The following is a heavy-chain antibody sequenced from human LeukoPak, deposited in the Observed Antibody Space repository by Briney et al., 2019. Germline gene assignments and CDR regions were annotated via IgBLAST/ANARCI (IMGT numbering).Heavy chain of an antibody. CDR2: VYPADSDT. CDR1: GYDFVTYW. Sequence: GESMKISCKGSGYDFVTYWIGWVRQMPGKGVEGVGIVYPADSDTRYSPSFQGHVTISDDYSISNAYLQWSSLKASDTAIYYCARTLQSYGHNYIDPWGQGTLVTVSS. V-gene: IGHV5-51*01. D-gene: IGHD5-24*01. J-gene: IGHJ5*02. CDR3: ARTLQSYGHNYIDP.